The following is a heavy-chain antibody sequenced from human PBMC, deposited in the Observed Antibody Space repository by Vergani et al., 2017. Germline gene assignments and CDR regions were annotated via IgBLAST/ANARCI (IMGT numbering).Heavy chain of an antibody. V-gene: IGHV3-11*06. D-gene: IGHD6-19*01. J-gene: IGHJ4*02. CDR2: ISRSSSYT. Sequence: QVQLVESGGGLVKPGGSLRLSCAASGFTLSDYYMSWIRPAPGKGLEWVSYISRSSSYTNYVDSVKGRFTISRDDAKNSLFLQMNSLRAEDTAVYYCVRVQQWLVDSWGQGTLVTVSS. CDR1: GFTLSDYY. CDR3: VRVQQWLVDS.